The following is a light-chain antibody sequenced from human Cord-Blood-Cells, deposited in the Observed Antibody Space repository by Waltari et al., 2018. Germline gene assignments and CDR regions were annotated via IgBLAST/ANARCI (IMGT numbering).Light chain of an antibody. Sequence: DIVMTQSPDSLAVSLGERATINCKSSPSVLYSSHNKNYLAWYQQKPGKPPKLLMYWASTRESGVPDRFSGSGSGTDFTLTISSLQAEDVAVYYCQQYYSTPITFGQGTRLEIK. J-gene: IGKJ5*01. V-gene: IGKV4-1*01. CDR1: PSVLYSSHNKNY. CDR3: QQYYSTPIT. CDR2: WAS.